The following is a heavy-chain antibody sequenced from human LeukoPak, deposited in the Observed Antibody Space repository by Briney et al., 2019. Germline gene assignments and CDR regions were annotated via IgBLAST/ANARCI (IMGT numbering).Heavy chain of an antibody. CDR1: GFTFSRYW. CDR3: VKGITFNYHYGMDV. J-gene: IGHJ6*02. V-gene: IGHV3-64D*09. CDR2: ISSNGGSP. D-gene: IGHD1-20*01. Sequence: GGSLRLSCAASGFTFSRYWMHWVRQAPGKGLEYVSGISSNGGSPYNADSVKARFTISRDNSKNTLYLQMSSLRAEDMAMYYCVKGITFNYHYGMDVWGQGTTVTVSS.